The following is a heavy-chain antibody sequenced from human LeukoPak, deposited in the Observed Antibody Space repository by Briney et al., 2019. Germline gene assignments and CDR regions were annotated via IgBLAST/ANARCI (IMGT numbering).Heavy chain of an antibody. CDR2: VSDSGGST. Sequence: GGPLRLSCAASGFTFSSYAMNWLRQAPGKGLQGVSGVSDSGGSTFFEDFVTGRFTIFGDNSKNTLYLQMNSLRAEDTALYYCSKGPYYYDSSGYYYDYWGQGTLVTVSS. V-gene: IGHV3-23*01. D-gene: IGHD3-22*01. CDR3: SKGPYYYDSSGYYYDY. CDR1: GFTFSSYA. J-gene: IGHJ4*02.